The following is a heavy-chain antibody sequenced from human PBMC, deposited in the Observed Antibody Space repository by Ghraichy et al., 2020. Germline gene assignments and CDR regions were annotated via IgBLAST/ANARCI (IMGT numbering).Heavy chain of an antibody. D-gene: IGHD3-10*01. Sequence: GGSLRLSCAASAFTFSSYAMSWVRQAPGKGLEWVSAISGSGGSTYYADSVQGWFTISRDNSKNTLYLQMNSLRAEDTAIYYCAKAHYYGSGTYYNDAFDIWGQGTMVTVSS. V-gene: IGHV3-23*01. CDR2: ISGSGGST. CDR1: AFTFSSYA. CDR3: AKAHYYGSGTYYNDAFDI. J-gene: IGHJ3*02.